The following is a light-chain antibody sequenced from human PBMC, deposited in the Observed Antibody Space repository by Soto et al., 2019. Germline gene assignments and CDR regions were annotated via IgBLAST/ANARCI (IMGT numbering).Light chain of an antibody. CDR2: LGS. V-gene: IGKV2-28*01. J-gene: IGKJ2*01. CDR3: MQALQTPYT. Sequence: DIVMTQSPLSLPVTPGEPASISCRSSQSLLHSNGYNYLDWYLQKPGQSPQLLIYLGSNRASGVPDRFSCSGSGAEFTLKISRVEAEDVGFYYCMQALQTPYTFGHGTKLEIK. CDR1: QSLLHSNGYNY.